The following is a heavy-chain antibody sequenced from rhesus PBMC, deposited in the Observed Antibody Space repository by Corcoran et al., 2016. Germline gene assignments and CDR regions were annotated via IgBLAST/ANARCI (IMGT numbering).Heavy chain of an antibody. CDR2: INPYNGNT. CDR3: AREGIAATEALWVY. J-gene: IGHJ4*01. D-gene: IGHD6-31*01. Sequence: QVQLVQSGAEVKKPGSSVKVSCKASGYTFTDYYIHWVRQSPRQGLEWMGWINPYNGNTRYAQKFQGRVTMTRDTSTTTAYMELSSLRSEDTAVYYCAREGIAATEALWVYWGQGVLVTVSS. V-gene: IGHV1S2*01. CDR1: GYTFTDYY.